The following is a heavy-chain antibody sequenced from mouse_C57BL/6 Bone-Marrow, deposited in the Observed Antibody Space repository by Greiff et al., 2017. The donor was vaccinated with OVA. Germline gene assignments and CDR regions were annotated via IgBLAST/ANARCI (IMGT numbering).Heavy chain of an antibody. Sequence: QVQLQQSGAELARPGASVKLSCKASGYPFTSSGISWVKQRPGQGLEWIGEIYPRSGNTYYNEQFKGKATLTADKSSSTAYMELRSLTSEDSAVDFCARGYCLFDYWGQGTTRTVSS. V-gene: IGHV1-81*01. CDR2: IYPRSGNT. J-gene: IGHJ2*01. D-gene: IGHD2-14*01. CDR3: ARGYCLFDY. CDR1: GYPFTSSG.